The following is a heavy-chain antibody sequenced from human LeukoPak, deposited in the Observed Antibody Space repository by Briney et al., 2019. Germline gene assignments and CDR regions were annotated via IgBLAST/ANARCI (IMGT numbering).Heavy chain of an antibody. V-gene: IGHV3-53*01. J-gene: IGHJ3*02. CDR1: GFTVSSNH. Sequence: QTGGSLRLSCAASGFTVSSNHMSWVRQAPGKGLEWVSVIYSGGSTYYADSVKGRFTISRDNSKNTLYLQMNSLRAEDTAVYYCANLRWLVRAFDIWGQGTMVTVSS. D-gene: IGHD6-19*01. CDR3: ANLRWLVRAFDI. CDR2: IYSGGST.